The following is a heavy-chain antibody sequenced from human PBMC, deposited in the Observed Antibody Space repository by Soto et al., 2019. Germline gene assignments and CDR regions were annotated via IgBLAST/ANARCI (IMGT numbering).Heavy chain of an antibody. V-gene: IGHV3-30*03. CDR1: GFIFSAYP. CDR2: ISDDGSKR. J-gene: IGHJ1*01. Sequence: QVQLVESGGGVVQPGKSLRLSCAASGFIFSAYPMNWVRQAPGKGPEWVAVISDDGSKRDYADSVKGRFTISRDNSKNTLFLQMNSLRADDAAVYYCVRALNLHYGVTYFQHWGQGTLVTVSS. D-gene: IGHD4-17*01. CDR3: VRALNLHYGVTYFQH.